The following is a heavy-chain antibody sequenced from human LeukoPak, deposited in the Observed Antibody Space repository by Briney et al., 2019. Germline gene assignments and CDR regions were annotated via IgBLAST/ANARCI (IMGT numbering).Heavy chain of an antibody. J-gene: IGHJ4*02. CDR1: GFTFSSYW. D-gene: IGHD3-10*01. Sequence: GGSLRLSCAASGFTFSSYWMHWVRQAPGKGLVWVSRINSDGSSTSYADSVKGRFTISRDNAKNTLYLQMNSLRAEDTAVYYCARAPLMVRGITPPFDHWGQGTLVTVYS. CDR3: ARAPLMVRGITPPFDH. CDR2: INSDGSST. V-gene: IGHV3-74*01.